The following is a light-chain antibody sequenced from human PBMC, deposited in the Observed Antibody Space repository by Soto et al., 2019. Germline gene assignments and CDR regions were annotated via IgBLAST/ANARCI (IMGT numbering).Light chain of an antibody. V-gene: IGKV3-15*01. CDR1: QSVACN. CDR3: QQYHNWPPQYT. CDR2: GAS. Sequence: EIGMTQSPASLSVSPGDGATLSCRASQSVACNVAWYQQKPGQGPRLLIHGASTRAVGVPARFSGSGSGTDFTLTISSLQSEDFAVYYCQQYHNWPPQYTFGQGTKLQIK. J-gene: IGKJ2*01.